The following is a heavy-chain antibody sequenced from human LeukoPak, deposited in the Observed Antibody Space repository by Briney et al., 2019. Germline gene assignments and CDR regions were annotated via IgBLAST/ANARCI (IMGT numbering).Heavy chain of an antibody. J-gene: IGHJ4*02. CDR1: GGSISSYY. CDR2: IYTSGST. CDR3: ARDRVVAALGYDY. Sequence: SETLSLTCTVSGGSISSYYWSWIQQPAGKGLEWIGRIYTSGSTNYNPSLKSRVTMSVDTSKNQFSLKLSSVTAADTAVYYCARDRVVAALGYDYWGQGTLVTVSS. V-gene: IGHV4-4*07. D-gene: IGHD6-6*01.